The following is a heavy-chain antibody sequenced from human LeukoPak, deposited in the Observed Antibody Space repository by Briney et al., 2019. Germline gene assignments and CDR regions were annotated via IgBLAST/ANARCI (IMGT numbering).Heavy chain of an antibody. CDR1: GGSISSYY. CDR2: ISTSGST. D-gene: IGHD3-22*01. CDR3: ARDQAYYDSSVGNAFDI. Sequence: SETLSLTCTVSGGSISSYYWSWIRQPAGKGLESIGHISTSGSTNYNPSLKSRVTMSVDTSKDQFSLKLSSVTAADTAVYYCARDQAYYDSSVGNAFDIWGQGTMVTVSS. V-gene: IGHV4-4*07. J-gene: IGHJ3*02.